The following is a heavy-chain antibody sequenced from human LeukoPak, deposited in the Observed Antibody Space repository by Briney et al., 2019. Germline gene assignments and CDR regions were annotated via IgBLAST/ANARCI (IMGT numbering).Heavy chain of an antibody. CDR3: ATDVNWGSGAFDI. Sequence: ASVKVSRKASGYTFTNYGISWVRQAPGQGLEWMGWISPYNGNTNYAQKLQGRVTMTTDTSTSTAYMELRSLRSDDTAVYYCATDVNWGSGAFDIWGQGTMVTVSS. CDR1: GYTFTNYG. D-gene: IGHD7-27*01. V-gene: IGHV1-18*01. CDR2: ISPYNGNT. J-gene: IGHJ3*02.